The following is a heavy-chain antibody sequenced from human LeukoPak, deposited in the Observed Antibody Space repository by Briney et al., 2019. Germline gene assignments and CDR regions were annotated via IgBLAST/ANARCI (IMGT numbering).Heavy chain of an antibody. CDR1: GFTFSSYA. J-gene: IGHJ4*02. CDR2: ISGSGGST. V-gene: IGHV3-23*01. Sequence: GGSLRLSCAASGFTFSSYAMSWVRQAPGKGLEWVSAISGSGGSTYNADSVKGRFTISRDNSKNTLYLQMNSLRAEDTAVYYCAKGPITMVRGVITPFDYWGQGTLVTVSS. CDR3: AKGPITMVRGVITPFDY. D-gene: IGHD3-10*01.